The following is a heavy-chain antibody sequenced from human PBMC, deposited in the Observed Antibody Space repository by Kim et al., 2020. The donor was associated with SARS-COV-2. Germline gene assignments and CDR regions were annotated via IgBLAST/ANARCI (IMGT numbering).Heavy chain of an antibody. J-gene: IGHJ3*02. V-gene: IGHV3-11*06. D-gene: IGHD3-9*01. CDR3: ARLLRYFDQGAFDI. Sequence: ADYVMCRSTSSRDTAKNSLYLQMNSLRAEDTAVYYCARLLRYFDQGAFDIWGQGTMVTVSS.